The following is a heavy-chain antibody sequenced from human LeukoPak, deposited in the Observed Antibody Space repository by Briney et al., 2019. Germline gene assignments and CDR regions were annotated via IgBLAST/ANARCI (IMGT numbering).Heavy chain of an antibody. CDR1: GFTFSGSA. J-gene: IGHJ4*02. Sequence: GGSLKLSCAASGFTFSGSAIHWVRQASGKGLEWVGRIRSKANSYATTYGASVKGRFTISRDDSKNTAYLQMNSLKTEDTAVYYCARAPIDELYDYWGQGTLVTVSS. D-gene: IGHD3-10*01. CDR2: IRSKANSYAT. V-gene: IGHV3-73*01. CDR3: ARAPIDELYDY.